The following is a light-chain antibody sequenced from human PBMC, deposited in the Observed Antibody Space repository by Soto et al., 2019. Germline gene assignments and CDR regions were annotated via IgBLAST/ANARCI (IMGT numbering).Light chain of an antibody. CDR3: CSSGGSPTYV. CDR1: SGDIGTYNL. Sequence: QSALTQPASVSGSPEQSITISCTGTSGDIGTYNLVSWYQQYPGKAPQLIIYEGSERPSGVSHRFSGSKSGNTASLTISGLQAEDEADYYCCSSGGSPTYVFGTGTKVTVL. CDR2: EGS. J-gene: IGLJ1*01. V-gene: IGLV2-23*01.